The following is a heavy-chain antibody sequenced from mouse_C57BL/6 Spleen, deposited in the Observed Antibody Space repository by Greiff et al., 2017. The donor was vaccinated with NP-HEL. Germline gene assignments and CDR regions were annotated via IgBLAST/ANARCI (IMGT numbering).Heavy chain of an antibody. CDR3: AREAGTGGGFDY. D-gene: IGHD4-1*01. Sequence: VKLQQPGAELVKPGASVKLSCKASGYTFTSYWMQWVKQRPGQGLEWIGEIDPSDSYTNYNQKFKGKSTLTVDTSSSTAYMQLSSLTSEDSAVYYCAREAGTGGGFDYWGQGTTLTVSS. V-gene: IGHV1-50*01. CDR2: IDPSDSYT. CDR1: GYTFTSYW. J-gene: IGHJ2*01.